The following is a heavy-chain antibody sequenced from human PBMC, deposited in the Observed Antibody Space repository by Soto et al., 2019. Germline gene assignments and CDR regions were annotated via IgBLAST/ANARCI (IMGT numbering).Heavy chain of an antibody. CDR3: AMDSRSGYYEGMEV. J-gene: IGHJ6*01. D-gene: IGHD6-6*01. V-gene: IGHV1-69*13. CDR1: GGTFSRYA. Sequence: TVKDSCPSSGGTFSRYAISWVRQAPGQGLEWMGGIIPIFGTANYAQKFQGRVTITADESTSTAYMELSSLRSEDTAVYYCAMDSRSGYYEGMEVGGPGTTVSVS. CDR2: IIPIFGTA.